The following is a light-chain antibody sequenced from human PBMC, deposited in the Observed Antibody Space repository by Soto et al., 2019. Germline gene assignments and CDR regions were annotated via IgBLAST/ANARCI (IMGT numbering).Light chain of an antibody. CDR3: NQYGSSPRT. Sequence: EIVLTQSPGTVSLSPGERATLSCRASQSVSRSYLAWYQQKPGQAPRLLIYGASSRATGIPDRFTGSGSGTDFTLTISRLELEDFAVYYCNQYGSSPRTFGQGTKVDIK. J-gene: IGKJ1*01. CDR2: GAS. CDR1: QSVSRSY. V-gene: IGKV3-20*01.